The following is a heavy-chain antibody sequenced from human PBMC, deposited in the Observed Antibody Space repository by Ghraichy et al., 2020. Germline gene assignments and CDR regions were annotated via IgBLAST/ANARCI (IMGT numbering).Heavy chain of an antibody. J-gene: IGHJ4*02. CDR3: ARGGSLWEWELPKDFDY. CDR2: MNPNSGNT. D-gene: IGHD1-26*01. V-gene: IGHV1-8*01. CDR1: GYTFTSYD. Sequence: ASVKVSCKASGYTFTSYDINWVRQATGQGLEWMGWMNPNSGNTGYAQKFQGRVTMTRNTSISTAYMELSSLRSEDTAVYYCARGGSLWEWELPKDFDYWGQGTLVTVSS.